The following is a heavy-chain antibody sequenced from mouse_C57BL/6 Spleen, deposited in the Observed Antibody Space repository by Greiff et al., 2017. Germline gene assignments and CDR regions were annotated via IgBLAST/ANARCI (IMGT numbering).Heavy chain of an antibody. CDR1: GYAFSSYW. Sequence: QVQLLQSGAELVKPGASVKISCKASGYAFSSYWMNWVKQRPGKGLEWIGQIYPGDGDTNYNGKFKGKATLTADKSSSTAYMQLSSLTSEDSAVYFYARPSYYSNYVGPYAMDYWGQGTSVTVSS. D-gene: IGHD2-5*01. CDR3: ARPSYYSNYVGPYAMDY. CDR2: IYPGDGDT. V-gene: IGHV1-80*01. J-gene: IGHJ4*01.